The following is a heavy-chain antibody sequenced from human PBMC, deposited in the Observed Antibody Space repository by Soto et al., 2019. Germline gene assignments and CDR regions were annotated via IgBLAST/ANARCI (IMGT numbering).Heavy chain of an antibody. CDR3: ARSTYYDILTGYYTFYYYYYGMDV. V-gene: IGHV1-69*12. CDR2: IIPIFGTA. Sequence: QVQLVQSGAEVKKPGSSVKVSCKASGGTFSSYAISWVRQAPGQGLEWMGGIIPIFGTANYAQKFQGRVTITADESTSTAYMELSSLRSEDTAVYYCARSTYYDILTGYYTFYYYYYGMDVWGQGTTVTVSS. D-gene: IGHD3-9*01. J-gene: IGHJ6*02. CDR1: GGTFSSYA.